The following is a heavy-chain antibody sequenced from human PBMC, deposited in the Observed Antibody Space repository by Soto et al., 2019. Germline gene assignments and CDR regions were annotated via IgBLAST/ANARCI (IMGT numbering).Heavy chain of an antibody. J-gene: IGHJ4*02. D-gene: IGHD2-15*01. CDR1: GFTFSSYA. CDR3: ARDADVQYCSGGSCYLFDY. Sequence: GGSLRLSCAASGFTFSSYAMHWVRQAPGKGLEWVAVISYDGSNKYYADSVKGRFTISRDNSKNTLYLQMNSLRAEDTAVYYCARDADVQYCSGGSCYLFDYWGQGTLVTVSS. CDR2: ISYDGSNK. V-gene: IGHV3-30-3*01.